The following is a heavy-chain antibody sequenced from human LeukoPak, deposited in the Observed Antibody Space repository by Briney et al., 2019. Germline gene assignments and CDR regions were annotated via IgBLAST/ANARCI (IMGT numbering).Heavy chain of an antibody. Sequence: SETLSLTCAVYDGSFSGYYWSWIRQPPGKGLEWIGEINHSGSTNYNPSLKSRVAISVDTSKNQFSLKLSSVTAADTAVYYCARGGAGFGDSSGYPIHAPCYYYYGMDAWGQGTTVTVSS. J-gene: IGHJ6*02. CDR2: INHSGST. CDR3: ARGGAGFGDSSGYPIHAPCYYYYGMDA. CDR1: DGSFSGYY. V-gene: IGHV4-34*01. D-gene: IGHD3-22*01.